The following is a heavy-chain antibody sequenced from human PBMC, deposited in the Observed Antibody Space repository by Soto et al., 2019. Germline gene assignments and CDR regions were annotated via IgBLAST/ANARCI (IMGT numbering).Heavy chain of an antibody. D-gene: IGHD3-10*01. J-gene: IGHJ4*02. CDR1: GGSICSGGYS. Sequence: SETLSLTCAVSGGSICSGGYSWTWIRQPPGKGLEWIGYIYHSGSTYYNPSLKSRVTISVDRSKNQFSLKLSSVTAADTAVYYCARGPPFGYWGQGTLVTVSS. CDR2: IYHSGST. CDR3: ARGPPFGY. V-gene: IGHV4-30-2*01.